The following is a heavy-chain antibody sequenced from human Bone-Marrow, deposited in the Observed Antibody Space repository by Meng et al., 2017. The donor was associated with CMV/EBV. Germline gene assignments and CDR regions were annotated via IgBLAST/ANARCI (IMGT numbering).Heavy chain of an antibody. CDR3: ASTTIVGATTGAFDI. CDR1: GYTFTSYG. V-gene: IGHV1-18*01. CDR2: ISAYNGNT. J-gene: IGHJ3*02. Sequence: ASVKVSCKASGYTFTSYGISWVRQAPGQGLEWMGWISAYNGNTNYAQTLQGRVTMTTDKSTSTAYMELRSLRSDDTAVYYGASTTIVGATTGAFDIWGQGTMVTVSS. D-gene: IGHD1-26*01.